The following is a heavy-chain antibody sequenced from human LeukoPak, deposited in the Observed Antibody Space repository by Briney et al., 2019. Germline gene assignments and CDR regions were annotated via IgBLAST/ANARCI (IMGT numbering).Heavy chain of an antibody. J-gene: IGHJ5*02. CDR3: ARGVLKRRSGTSEGSNWFDP. CDR1: GYAIRGVYH. CDR2: IQHGGAT. V-gene: IGHV4-38-2*01. D-gene: IGHD1-7*01. Sequence: SETLSLTCAVSGYAIRGVYHWGWLRLPLGKGLEWIGSIQHGGATYYNPSLKSRVTISVDASKHQFSLKLSSVTAADTAVYYCARGVLKRRSGTSEGSNWFDPWGQGTLVTVSS.